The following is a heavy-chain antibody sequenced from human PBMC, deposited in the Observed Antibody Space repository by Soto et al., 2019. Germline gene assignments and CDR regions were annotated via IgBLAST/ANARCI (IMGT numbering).Heavy chain of an antibody. Sequence: GGSLRLSCAASGFTFSSYGMHWVRQAPGKGLEWVAVISYDGSNKYYADSVKGRFTISRDNSKNTLYLQMNSLRAEDTAVYYCAKAGPGIAARRRPYYYYYYGMDVWGQGTTVTVSS. CDR1: GFTFSSYG. J-gene: IGHJ6*02. CDR3: AKAGPGIAARRRPYYYYYYGMDV. V-gene: IGHV3-30*18. D-gene: IGHD6-6*01. CDR2: ISYDGSNK.